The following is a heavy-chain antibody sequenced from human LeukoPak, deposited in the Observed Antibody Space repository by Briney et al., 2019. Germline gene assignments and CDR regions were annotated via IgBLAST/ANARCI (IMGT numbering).Heavy chain of an antibody. CDR1: GFTFSNYW. CDR3: AKAMHIVVVVAATFPYGMDV. D-gene: IGHD2-15*01. V-gene: IGHV3-74*01. Sequence: GGSLRLSCAASGFTFSNYWMHWVRQAPGKGLVWVSRIKSDGSRTDYADSVKGRFTISRDNAKNTLYLQMNSLRAEDTAVYYCAKAMHIVVVVAATFPYGMDVWGQGTTVTVSS. J-gene: IGHJ6*02. CDR2: IKSDGSRT.